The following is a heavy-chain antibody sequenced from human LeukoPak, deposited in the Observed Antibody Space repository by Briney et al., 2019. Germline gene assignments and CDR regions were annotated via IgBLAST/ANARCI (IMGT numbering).Heavy chain of an antibody. Sequence: PGGSLRLSCAASGFTFSSYWMHWVRQAPGKGLVWVSRINSDGSSTRYADSVKGRFTISRDNAKNTLYLQMNSLRAEDTAVYYCARTPAAGYYYYGMDVWGQGTTVTVSS. CDR1: GFTFSSYW. D-gene: IGHD6-13*01. J-gene: IGHJ6*02. V-gene: IGHV3-74*01. CDR2: INSDGSST. CDR3: ARTPAAGYYYYGMDV.